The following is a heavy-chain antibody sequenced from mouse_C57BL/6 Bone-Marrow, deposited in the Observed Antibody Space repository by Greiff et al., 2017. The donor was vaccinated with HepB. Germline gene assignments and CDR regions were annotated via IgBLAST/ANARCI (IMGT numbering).Heavy chain of an antibody. D-gene: IGHD2-1*01. V-gene: IGHV7-1*01. J-gene: IGHJ1*03. Sequence: EVQGVDSGGGLVQSGRSLRLSCATSGFTFSDFYMEWVRQAPGKGLEWIAASRNKANDYTTEYSASVKGRFIVSRDTSQSILYLQMNALRAEDTAIYYCARDAPPYGKADYWYFDVWGTGTTVTVSS. CDR1: GFTFSDFY. CDR2: SRNKANDYTT. CDR3: ARDAPPYGKADYWYFDV.